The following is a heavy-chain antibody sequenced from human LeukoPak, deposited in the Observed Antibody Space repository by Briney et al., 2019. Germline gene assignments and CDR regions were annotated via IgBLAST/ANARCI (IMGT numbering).Heavy chain of an antibody. V-gene: IGHV1-8*01. J-gene: IGHJ4*02. D-gene: IGHD3-10*01. CDR3: ATFMVRGVIKDY. Sequence: ASVKVSCKASGYTLTSYDINWVRQATGQGLEWMGWMNPNSGNTGYAQKFQGRVTMTRNTSISTAYMELSSRRSEDTAVYYCATFMVRGVIKDYWGQGTLVTVSS. CDR1: GYTLTSYD. CDR2: MNPNSGNT.